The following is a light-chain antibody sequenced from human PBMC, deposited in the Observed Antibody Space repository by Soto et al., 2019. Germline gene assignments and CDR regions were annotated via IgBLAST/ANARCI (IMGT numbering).Light chain of an antibody. CDR2: AAS. CDR1: QTIDSY. V-gene: IGKV1-39*01. Sequence: DIQLTQSPPSLSATVGDRVTITCRASQTIDSYLNWFQQKPGMAPKLLIYAASKLQSGVPSRFRGSGSATDFTLTIDTLQPDDFASYYCQQTRSGITFGQGTRLEI. CDR3: QQTRSGIT. J-gene: IGKJ5*01.